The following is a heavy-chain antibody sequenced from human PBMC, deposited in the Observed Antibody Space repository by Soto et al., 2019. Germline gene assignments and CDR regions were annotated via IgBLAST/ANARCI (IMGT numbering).Heavy chain of an antibody. CDR2: ISISGGTT. CDR1: GFTFSSYA. V-gene: IGHV3-23*01. D-gene: IGHD2-2*01. Sequence: GGSLRLSCAASGFTFSSYAMTWVRQAPGKGLEWVSGISISGGTTYYTDSVMGRFTISRDDSKNTLYLQMNSLRAEDTAVYYCAKHWEEPAASFDYWGQGTLVTVSS. CDR3: AKHWEEPAASFDY. J-gene: IGHJ4*02.